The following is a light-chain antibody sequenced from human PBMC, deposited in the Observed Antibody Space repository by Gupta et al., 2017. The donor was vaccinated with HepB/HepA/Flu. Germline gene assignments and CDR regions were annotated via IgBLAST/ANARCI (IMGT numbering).Light chain of an antibody. CDR3: AAWDDSRSVV. CDR2: RNN. J-gene: IGLJ2*01. V-gene: IGLV1-47*01. CDR1: SSNIGSNY. Sequence: QSVLTQPPSASGTPGQRVTISCSGSSSNIGSNYVYWYQQLPGTPPKLLIYRNNQRPSGVPDRFSGSKSGTSASLAISGLRAEEEADYYCAAWDDSRSVVFGGGTKLTVL.